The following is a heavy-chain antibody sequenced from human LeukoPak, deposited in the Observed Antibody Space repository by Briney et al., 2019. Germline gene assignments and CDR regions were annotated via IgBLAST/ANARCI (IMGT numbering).Heavy chain of an antibody. D-gene: IGHD6-19*01. CDR3: ARKGQGSGWYVDY. J-gene: IGHJ4*02. CDR1: GYSISSNNW. CDR2: IYYSGST. V-gene: IGHV4-28*01. Sequence: KPSETLSLTCAVSGYSISSNNWWGWIRQPPGKGLEWIGYIYYSGSTFYNPSLKSRVTMSVDTSKNQFSLNLSSVTAVDTAVYYCARKGQGSGWYVDYWGQGTLVTVSS.